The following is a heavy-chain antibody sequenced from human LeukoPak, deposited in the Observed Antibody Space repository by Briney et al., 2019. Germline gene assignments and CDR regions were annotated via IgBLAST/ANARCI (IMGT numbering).Heavy chain of an antibody. V-gene: IGHV4-39*07. CDR3: ARRFSFRYCSSTSCYTTPGGAFDI. CDR2: IYHSGST. CDR1: GGSISGGSYY. Sequence: TLSLTCTVSGGSISGGSYYWSWIRQPPGKGLEWIGSIYHSGSTYYNPSLKSRVNISVDTSKNQFSLKLSSVTAADTAVYYCARRFSFRYCSSTSCYTTPGGAFDIWGQGTMVTASS. J-gene: IGHJ3*02. D-gene: IGHD2-2*02.